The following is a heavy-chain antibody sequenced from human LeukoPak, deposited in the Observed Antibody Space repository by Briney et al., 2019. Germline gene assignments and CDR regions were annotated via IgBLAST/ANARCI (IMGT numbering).Heavy chain of an antibody. J-gene: IGHJ5*02. Sequence: SETLSLTCTVSGYSISSGYYWGWIRQPPGKGLEWIGSIYHSGSTNYNPSLKSRVTISVDTSKNQFSLKLSSVTAADTAVYYCAKVGYCSSTSCYWKYNWFDPWGQGTLVTVSS. V-gene: IGHV4-38-2*02. CDR2: IYHSGST. D-gene: IGHD2-2*01. CDR3: AKVGYCSSTSCYWKYNWFDP. CDR1: GYSISSGYY.